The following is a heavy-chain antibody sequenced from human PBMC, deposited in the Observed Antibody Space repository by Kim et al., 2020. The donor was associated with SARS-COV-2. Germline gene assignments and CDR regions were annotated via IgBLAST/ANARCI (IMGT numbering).Heavy chain of an antibody. D-gene: IGHD2-15*01. V-gene: IGHV3-23*01. Sequence: GGSLRLSCATSGFTFTNYVMNWVCQAPGKGLEWVSTMTGDGGTYYADSVRGRFTISRDNSKNTLYLQMSSLRAEDTAVYYCAKYCAGTSCYQGFDYWGRGTLVTVS. CDR2: MTGDGGT. J-gene: IGHJ4*02. CDR3: AKYCAGTSCYQGFDY. CDR1: GFTFTNYV.